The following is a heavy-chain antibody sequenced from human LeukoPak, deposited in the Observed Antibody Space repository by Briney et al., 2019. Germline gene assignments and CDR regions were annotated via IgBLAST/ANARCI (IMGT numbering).Heavy chain of an antibody. V-gene: IGHV1-69*04. D-gene: IGHD3-22*01. J-gene: IGHJ4*02. CDR3: ARDPYYYDSSGYTYFDY. CDR2: IIPILGIA. Sequence: GASVKVSCKASGYTFTGYYMHWVRQAPGQGLEWMGRIIPILGIANYAQKFQGRVTITADKSTSTAYMELSSLRSEDTAVYYCARDPYYYDSSGYTYFDYWGQGTLVTVSS. CDR1: GYTFTGYY.